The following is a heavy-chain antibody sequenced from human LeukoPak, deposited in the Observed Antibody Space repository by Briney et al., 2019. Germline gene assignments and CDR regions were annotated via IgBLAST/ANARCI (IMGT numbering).Heavy chain of an antibody. CDR2: ISYDGSNK. V-gene: IGHV3-30-3*01. J-gene: IGHJ4*02. CDR3: ARASFQRWLQLGGD. CDR1: GFTFSSYA. D-gene: IGHD5-24*01. Sequence: GGSLRLSCAASGFTFSSYAMHWVRQAPGKRLEWVAVISYDGSNKYYADSVKGRFTISRDNAKNSLYLQMNSLRDEDTAVYYCARASFQRWLQLGGDWGQGALVTVSS.